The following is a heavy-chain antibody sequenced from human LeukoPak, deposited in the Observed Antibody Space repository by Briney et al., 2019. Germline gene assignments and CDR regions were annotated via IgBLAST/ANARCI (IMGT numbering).Heavy chain of an antibody. V-gene: IGHV3-48*03. J-gene: IGHJ6*02. D-gene: IGHD3-3*01. CDR3: ARDPDDFWSGLLDYYYGMDV. Sequence: GGSLRLSCAASGFTFSSYEMKWVRQAPGKGLEWISYISPDGSTIYYADSVKGRFTISRDNAKNSLYLQMNSLRADDTAVYYCARDPDDFWSGLLDYYYGMDVWGQGTTVTVSS. CDR1: GFTFSSYE. CDR2: ISPDGSTI.